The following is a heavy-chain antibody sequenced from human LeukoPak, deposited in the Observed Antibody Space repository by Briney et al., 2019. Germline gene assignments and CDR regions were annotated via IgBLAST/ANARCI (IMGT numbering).Heavy chain of an antibody. J-gene: IGHJ4*02. V-gene: IGHV4-34*01. D-gene: IGHD3-3*01. CDR1: GGSFSGYY. Sequence: PSETLSLTCAVYGGSFSGYYWSWIRQPPGKGLEWIGEINHSGSTNYNPSLKSRVTISVDTSKNQFSLKLSSVTAADTAVYYCARQHHDFWSGYSGGRRVGYFDYWGQGTLVTVSS. CDR2: INHSGST. CDR3: ARQHHDFWSGYSGGRRVGYFDY.